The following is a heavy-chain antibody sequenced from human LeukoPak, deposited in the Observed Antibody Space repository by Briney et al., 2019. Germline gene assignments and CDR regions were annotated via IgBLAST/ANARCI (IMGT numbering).Heavy chain of an antibody. CDR3: AKDDAWLRYAC. J-gene: IGHJ4*02. CDR1: GSTFSNHG. V-gene: IGHV3-23*01. D-gene: IGHD5-12*01. Sequence: PGGTLRLSCAASGSTFSNHGMNWVRQAPGKGLEWVSGISPSGDITYYADSVKGRFTVSRDNFKNTLYLQMNSLRTEDTAVYFCAKDDAWLRYACWGPGTLVTVSS. CDR2: ISPSGDIT.